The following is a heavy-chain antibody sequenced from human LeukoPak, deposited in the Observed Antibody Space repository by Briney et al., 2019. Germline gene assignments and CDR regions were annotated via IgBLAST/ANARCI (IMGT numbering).Heavy chain of an antibody. CDR3: ARDFNRGRKGGFDP. CDR1: GYTFTGYY. CDR2: VNPNSGGT. V-gene: IGHV1-2*02. Sequence: ASVKVSCKASGYTFTGYYIHWVRQAPGQGLEWMGWVNPNSGGTNYAQNIQARVAMTSDTSISTAYMELTSLRSDDTAVYYCARDFNRGRKGGFDPWGQGTLVTVSS. J-gene: IGHJ5*02.